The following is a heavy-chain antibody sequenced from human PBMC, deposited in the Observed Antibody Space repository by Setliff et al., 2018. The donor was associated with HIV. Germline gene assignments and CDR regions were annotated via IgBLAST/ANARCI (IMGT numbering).Heavy chain of an antibody. J-gene: IGHJ6*03. Sequence: GASVKVSCKASGGTFSSYAISWVRQAPGQGLEWMGGIIPILGIANYAQKFQGRVTITADKSTSTAYMELSSLRSEDTAVYYCAEGQSNSRPESVYYYYMYVWGKGTTVTVSS. CDR2: IIPILGIA. V-gene: IGHV1-69*10. CDR1: GGTFSSYA. CDR3: AEGQSNSRPESVYYYYMYV. D-gene: IGHD6-13*01.